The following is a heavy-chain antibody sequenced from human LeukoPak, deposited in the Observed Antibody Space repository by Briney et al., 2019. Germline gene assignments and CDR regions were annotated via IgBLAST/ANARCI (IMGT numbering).Heavy chain of an antibody. V-gene: IGHV3-20*04. D-gene: IGHD3-10*01. CDR2: INWNGGST. CDR3: ASGPYYGSGTFDY. J-gene: IGHJ4*02. Sequence: PGGSLRLSCAASGFTFDDYGISWVRQAPGKGLEWVSGINWNGGSTGYADSVKGRFTISRDNAKNSLYLQMNSLRAEDTAVYYCASGPYYGSGTFDYWGQGTLVTVSS. CDR1: GFTFDDYG.